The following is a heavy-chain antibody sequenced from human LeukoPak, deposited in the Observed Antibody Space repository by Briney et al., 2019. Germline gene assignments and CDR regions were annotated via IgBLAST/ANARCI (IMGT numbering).Heavy chain of an antibody. CDR2: IKQDGTEK. V-gene: IGHV3-7*01. J-gene: IGHJ3*01. D-gene: IGHD3-16*01. Sequence: GESLRLSCAASGFSFTTYWMSWVRQAPGKGLEWVANIKQDGTEKYYVDSVKGRFTISRDNAKTSLYLQMNSLRAEDTAMYYCARVRGGFFNAFDVWGQGTMVTVSS. CDR3: ARVRGGFFNAFDV. CDR1: GFSFTTYW.